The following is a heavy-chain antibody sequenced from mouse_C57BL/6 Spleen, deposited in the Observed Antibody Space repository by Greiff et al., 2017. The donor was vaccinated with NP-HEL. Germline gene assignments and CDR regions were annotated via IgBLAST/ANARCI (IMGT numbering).Heavy chain of an antibody. CDR3: ARGRGDMDY. J-gene: IGHJ4*01. Sequence: EVQLVESGGGLVKPGGSLKLSCAASGFTFSSYAMSWVRQTPEKRLEWVATISAGGSYTYYPDNVKGRFTISRDNAKNNLYLQMSHLKSEDTAMYYCARGRGDMDYWGQGTSVTVSS. CDR1: GFTFSSYA. D-gene: IGHD3-1*01. V-gene: IGHV5-4*01. CDR2: ISAGGSYT.